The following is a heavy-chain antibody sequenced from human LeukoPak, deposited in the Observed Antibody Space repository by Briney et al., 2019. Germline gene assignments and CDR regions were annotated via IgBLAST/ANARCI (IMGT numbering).Heavy chain of an antibody. CDR1: GFTVSTKY. CDR3: AGGSVARLNEY. Sequence: GGSLRLSCAASGFTVSTKYMNWVSQAPGKGLEWVSLIYGDGSASYADSVKGRFTISRDNSKSTLYLQMNSLRAEDTGVYYCAGGSVARLNEYWGQGALVTVSS. CDR2: IYGDGSA. J-gene: IGHJ4*02. D-gene: IGHD5-12*01. V-gene: IGHV3-66*01.